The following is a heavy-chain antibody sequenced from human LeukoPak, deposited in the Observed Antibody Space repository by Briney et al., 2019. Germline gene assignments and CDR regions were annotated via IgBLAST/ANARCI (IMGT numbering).Heavy chain of an antibody. J-gene: IGHJ3*02. D-gene: IGHD3-22*01. CDR2: IYHSGST. V-gene: IGHV4-38-2*02. CDR1: GYSISSGYY. Sequence: SETLSLTCTVSGYSISSGYYWGWIRQPPGKGLEWIGSIYHSGSTYYNPSLKSRVTISVDMSKNQFSLKLSSVTAADTAVYYCARESYYDSSGYSHDAFDIWGQGTMVTVSS. CDR3: ARESYYDSSGYSHDAFDI.